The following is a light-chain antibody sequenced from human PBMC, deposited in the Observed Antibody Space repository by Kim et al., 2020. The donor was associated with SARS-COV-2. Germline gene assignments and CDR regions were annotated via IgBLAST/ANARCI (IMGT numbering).Light chain of an antibody. Sequence: DIQMTQSPSTLSASVGDRVTITCRASQSINSWLAWYQQKPGKDPKLLISDASNLESGVPSRFSGSGSGTEFTLTISSLQPDDFATYYCQQYDTYSTFGQGTKVDIK. CDR2: DAS. V-gene: IGKV1-5*01. CDR1: QSINSW. CDR3: QQYDTYST. J-gene: IGKJ2*01.